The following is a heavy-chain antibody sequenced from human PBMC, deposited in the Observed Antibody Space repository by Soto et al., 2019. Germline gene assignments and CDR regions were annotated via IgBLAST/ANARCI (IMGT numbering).Heavy chain of an antibody. J-gene: IGHJ4*02. CDR3: TTDCPWVTPDY. Sequence: PGGSLRLSCATSGFTFSNTWMSWVRQAPGKGLEWVGRIKSKSRGGTADYAAPVKGRFTISRDDSKNTLYLYMNNLKTEDTAVYYCTTDCPWVTPDYWGQGALVTVSS. V-gene: IGHV3-15*01. CDR1: GFTFSNTW. D-gene: IGHD2-21*02. CDR2: IKSKSRGGTA.